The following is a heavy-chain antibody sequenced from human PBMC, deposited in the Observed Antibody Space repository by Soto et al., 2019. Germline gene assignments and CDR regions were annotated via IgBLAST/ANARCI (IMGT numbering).Heavy chain of an antibody. J-gene: IGHJ4*02. Sequence: GGSLRLSCAASGFTVSSNYMSWVRQAPGKGLEWVSVIYSGGSTYYADSVKGRFTISRDNSKNTLYLQMNSLRAEDTAVYYCARSHTAYTGIDYWRQGTQVTVSS. CDR3: ARSHTAYTGIDY. CDR1: GFTVSSNY. D-gene: IGHD2-2*02. CDR2: IYSGGST. V-gene: IGHV3-53*01.